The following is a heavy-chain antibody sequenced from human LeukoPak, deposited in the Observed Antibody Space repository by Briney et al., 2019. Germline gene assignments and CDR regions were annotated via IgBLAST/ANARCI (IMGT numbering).Heavy chain of an antibody. CDR2: IIPILGIA. J-gene: IGHJ4*02. V-gene: IGHV1-69*04. CDR1: GGTFSSYA. D-gene: IGHD2-15*01. Sequence: PVKVSCKASGGTFSSYAISWVRQAPGQGLEWMGRIIPILGIANYAQKFQGRVTITADKSTSTAYMELSSLRSEDTAVYYCARVSPSKWSGSQGYWGQGTLVTVSS. CDR3: ARVSPSKWSGSQGY.